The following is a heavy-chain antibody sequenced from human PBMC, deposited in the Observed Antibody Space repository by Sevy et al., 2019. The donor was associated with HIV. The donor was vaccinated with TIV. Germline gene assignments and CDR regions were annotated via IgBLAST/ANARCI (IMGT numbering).Heavy chain of an antibody. Sequence: GGSLRLSCAASGFTFSNSAMSWVRQAPGKGLEWVSAISDSGGRAYSVHSVEGRFTISRDNSKNTLYLQMNSLRDDDTAVYYCAKRPVLGGILPTGVLDVWGQGTRVTVSS. J-gene: IGHJ6*02. D-gene: IGHD3-16*01. CDR3: AKRPVLGGILPTGVLDV. V-gene: IGHV3-23*01. CDR2: ISDSGGRA. CDR1: GFTFSNSA.